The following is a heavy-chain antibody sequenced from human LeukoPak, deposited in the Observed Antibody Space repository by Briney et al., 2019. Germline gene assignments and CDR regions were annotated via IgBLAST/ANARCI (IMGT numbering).Heavy chain of an antibody. D-gene: IGHD5-18*01. CDR3: AREWRGYSYGYFDY. CDR1: GFTFSSCW. V-gene: IGHV3-74*01. J-gene: IGHJ4*02. CDR2: INSDGSST. Sequence: GGSLRLSCAASGFTFSSCWMHWVRQAPGKGLVWVSRINSDGSSTSYADSVKGRFTISRDNAKNTLYLQINSLRAEDTAVYYCAREWRGYSYGYFDYWGQGTLVTASS.